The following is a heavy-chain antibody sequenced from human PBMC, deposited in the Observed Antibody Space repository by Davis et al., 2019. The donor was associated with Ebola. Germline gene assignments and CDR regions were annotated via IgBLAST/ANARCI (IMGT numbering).Heavy chain of an antibody. CDR1: GYTFTSYG. D-gene: IGHD7-27*01. Sequence: ASVKVSCKASGYTFTSYGISWVRQAPGQGLEWMGWISAYNGNTNYAQKLQGRVTMTTDTSTSTAYMELRSLRSDDTAVYYCAGTGDEDYYYYYMDVWGKGTTVTVSS. CDR3: AGTGDEDYYYYYMDV. J-gene: IGHJ6*03. CDR2: ISAYNGNT. V-gene: IGHV1-18*01.